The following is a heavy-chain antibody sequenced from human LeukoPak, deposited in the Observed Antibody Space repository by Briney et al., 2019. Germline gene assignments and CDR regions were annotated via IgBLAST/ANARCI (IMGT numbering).Heavy chain of an antibody. D-gene: IGHD1-26*01. V-gene: IGHV3-13*01. CDR1: GFAFSSYD. CDR3: AALGDSIY. Sequence: TGGSLRLSCAASGFAFSSYDMHWVRQVSGKGLEWVSAIGHAGDTYYADSVKGRFTTSREDAKNYFFLQMNSLRAGDTAVYFCAALGDSIYWGQGTLVTVSS. J-gene: IGHJ4*02. CDR2: IGHAGDT.